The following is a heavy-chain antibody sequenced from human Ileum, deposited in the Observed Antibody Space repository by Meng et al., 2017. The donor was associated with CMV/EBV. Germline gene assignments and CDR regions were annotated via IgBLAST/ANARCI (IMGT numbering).Heavy chain of an antibody. J-gene: IGHJ4*02. CDR3: ARERGGLCSSTDCQETFDY. D-gene: IGHD2-2*01. CDR1: GFTFSSYE. V-gene: IGHV3-48*03. CDR2: ISNSDGTT. Sequence: GESLKISCAASGFTFSSYEMNWVRQAPGKGLEWVSYISNSDGTTYYADSVKGRFTISRDNVKNSLYLQMNSLRAEDTAVYYCARERGGLCSSTDCQETFDYWGQGTMVTVSS.